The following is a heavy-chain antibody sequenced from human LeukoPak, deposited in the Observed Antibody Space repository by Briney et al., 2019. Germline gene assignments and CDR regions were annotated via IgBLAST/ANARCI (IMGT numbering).Heavy chain of an antibody. Sequence: PGGSLRLSCAGSGFTFSSYNMNWVRQAPGKGLEWVSLIRWDGVSTYYADSVKGRFTISRDNSKNSLYLQMNSLRTEDTALYYCGKGDTTMDTTLDYWGQGTLVTVYS. CDR3: GKGDTTMDTTLDY. D-gene: IGHD5-18*01. CDR1: GFTFSSYN. J-gene: IGHJ4*02. CDR2: IRWDGVST. V-gene: IGHV3-43*01.